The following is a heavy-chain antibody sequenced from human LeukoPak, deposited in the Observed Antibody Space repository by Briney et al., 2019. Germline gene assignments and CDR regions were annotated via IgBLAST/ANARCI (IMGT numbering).Heavy chain of an antibody. J-gene: IGHJ4*02. CDR2: ISGSGGST. Sequence: GGSLRLSCAASGFTFSSYAMSWVRQAPGKGLEWVSAISGSGGSTYYADSVKGRFTISRDNSKNTLYLQMNSLRAEDTAVYYCAKSYMVRGVIEYFDYWGQGTLVTVSS. CDR3: AKSYMVRGVIEYFDY. CDR1: GFTFSSYA. D-gene: IGHD3-10*01. V-gene: IGHV3-23*01.